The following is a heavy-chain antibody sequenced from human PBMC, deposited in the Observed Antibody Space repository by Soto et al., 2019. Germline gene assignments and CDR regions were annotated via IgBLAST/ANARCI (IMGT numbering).Heavy chain of an antibody. CDR1: GGSISSGDYY. CDR2: IYYSGST. CDR3: ARWWSGSRQGFDP. Sequence: QVPLQESGPGLVKPSQTLSLTYTVSGGSISSGDYYWSWIRQHPGKGLEWIGYIYYSGSTYYNPSLKSRVTISVDTSKNQFSLKLSSVTAADTAVYYCARWWSGSRQGFDPWGQGTLVTVSS. J-gene: IGHJ5*02. D-gene: IGHD3-3*01. V-gene: IGHV4-31*03.